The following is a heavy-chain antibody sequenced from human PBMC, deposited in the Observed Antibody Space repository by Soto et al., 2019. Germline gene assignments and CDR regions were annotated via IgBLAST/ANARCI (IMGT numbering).Heavy chain of an antibody. V-gene: IGHV4-59*08. D-gene: IGHD5-12*01. J-gene: IGHJ1*01. CDR3: ARHATLHGDYDY. CDR1: GCSISSYY. CDR2: SYYSGST. Sequence: QVQLQESGPGLVKPSETLSLTCTVSGCSISSYYWSWIRQPPGKGLEWIGYSYYSGSTNYNPPLKSRVTISVDTSKNQFSLKLSSVTAADTAVYYCARHATLHGDYDYGGQGTLVTVSS.